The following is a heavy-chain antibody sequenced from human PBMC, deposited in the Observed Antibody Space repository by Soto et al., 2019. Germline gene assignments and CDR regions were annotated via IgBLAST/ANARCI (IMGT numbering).Heavy chain of an antibody. CDR1: GDTFTDYY. D-gene: IGHD2-21*02. V-gene: IGHV1-46*01. J-gene: IGHJ4*02. Sequence: VQLMPSGAEVKKPGASVKVSCKASGDTFTDYYIHWVRQAPGQGLEWMGTVNPSGGHTTYAQHSQGRVTMTTDTTTWTLYIELTSLTTDATAIYFCARGGHVVVVTAALDYRGQGTLVSVAS. CDR2: VNPSGGHT. CDR3: ARGGHVVVVTAALDY.